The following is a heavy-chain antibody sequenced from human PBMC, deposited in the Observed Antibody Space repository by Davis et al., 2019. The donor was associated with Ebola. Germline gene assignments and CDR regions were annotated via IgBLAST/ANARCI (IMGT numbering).Heavy chain of an antibody. CDR1: GGSISSSY. J-gene: IGHJ5*02. D-gene: IGHD6-13*01. Sequence: MPSETLSLTCPVSGGSISSSYWSWIRQPPGTGLEWIGYIYSSGSSNYNPSLTSRVTISVDTSKNHFSLKLSSVTAADTAMYYCARRGTSSWYAGWFDPWGQGTLVTVSS. CDR3: ARRGTSSWYAGWFDP. CDR2: IYSSGSS. V-gene: IGHV4-59*08.